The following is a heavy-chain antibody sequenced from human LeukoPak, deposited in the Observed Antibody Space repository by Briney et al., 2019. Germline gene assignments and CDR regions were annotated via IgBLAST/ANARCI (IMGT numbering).Heavy chain of an antibody. CDR3: ASNTGTVFDY. V-gene: IGHV4-59*01. Sequence: PSETLSLTCTVSGGFITAYYWSWIRQPPGKGLEWIGYVYYSGSTEYNPSLRSRVTISLDMSKHQFSLNLTSATAADTAVYYCASNTGTVFDYWGQGALVTVSS. J-gene: IGHJ4*02. D-gene: IGHD7-27*01. CDR1: GGFITAYY. CDR2: VYYSGST.